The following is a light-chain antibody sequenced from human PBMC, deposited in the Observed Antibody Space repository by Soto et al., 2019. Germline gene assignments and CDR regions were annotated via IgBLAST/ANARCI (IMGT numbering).Light chain of an antibody. CDR3: CSYAGSSTLV. J-gene: IGLJ2*01. Sequence: QSVLTQPASVSGSPGQSITISCTGTSSDVGSYNLVSWYQQHPGKAPKLMIYEGSKRPSGVSNRFSGSKSGNTASLTISGLQVEDEADYYCCSYAGSSTLVFGGGTKLTVL. CDR2: EGS. V-gene: IGLV2-23*01. CDR1: SSDVGSYNL.